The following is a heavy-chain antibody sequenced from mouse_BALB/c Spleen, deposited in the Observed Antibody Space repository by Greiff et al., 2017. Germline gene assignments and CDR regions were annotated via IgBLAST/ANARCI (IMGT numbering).Heavy chain of an antibody. CDR2: ISNGGGST. Sequence: EVQGVESGGGLVQPGGSLKLSCAASGFTFSSYTMSWVRQTPEKRLEWVAYISNGGGSTYYPDTVKGRFTISRDNAKNTLYLQMSSLKSEDTAMYYCARHIPLDGYPFDYWGQGTTLTVSS. D-gene: IGHD2-3*01. CDR3: ARHIPLDGYPFDY. CDR1: GFTFSSYT. V-gene: IGHV5-12-2*01. J-gene: IGHJ2*01.